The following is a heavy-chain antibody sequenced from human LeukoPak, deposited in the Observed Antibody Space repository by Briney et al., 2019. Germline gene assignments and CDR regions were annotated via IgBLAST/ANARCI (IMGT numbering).Heavy chain of an antibody. Sequence: GASVKVTCKASGYTFTNYDINWVRQASGQGLEWMGYMKPKSGNTGYAQKFQGRVTMTRDTSISTAYMELSSLTSEDTAVYYCATELRWKDHWGQGTLVTVSS. D-gene: IGHD4-23*01. CDR1: GYTFTNYD. J-gene: IGHJ4*02. CDR2: MKPKSGNT. V-gene: IGHV1-8*01. CDR3: ATELRWKDH.